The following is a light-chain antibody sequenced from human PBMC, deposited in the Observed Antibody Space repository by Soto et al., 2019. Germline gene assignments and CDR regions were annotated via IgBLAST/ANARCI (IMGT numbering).Light chain of an antibody. CDR2: EGS. CDR3: CSYAGSSTYG. J-gene: IGLJ1*01. Sequence: QSVLTQPASVSGSPGQSITISRTGTSSDVGSYNLVSWYQQHPGKAPKLMIYEGSKRPSGVSNRFSVSKSGNTASLTISGLQAEDEADYYCCSYAGSSTYGFGTGTKVTVL. CDR1: SSDVGSYNL. V-gene: IGLV2-23*01.